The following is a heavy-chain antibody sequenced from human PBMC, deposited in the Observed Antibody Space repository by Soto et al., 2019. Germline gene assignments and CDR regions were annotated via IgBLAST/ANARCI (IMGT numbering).Heavy chain of an antibody. V-gene: IGHV4-39*01. CDR1: GGSISSSSYY. D-gene: IGHD2-2*01. CDR3: SRGKYQLPRPDNWFDP. Sequence: QLQLQESGPGLVKPSETLSLTCTVSGGSISSSSYYWGWIRQPPGKGLEWIGSIYYSGSTYYNPSLKSRVTISVDTSKNQFSLKLSSVTAADTAVYYCSRGKYQLPRPDNWFDPWGQGTLVTVSS. J-gene: IGHJ5*02. CDR2: IYYSGST.